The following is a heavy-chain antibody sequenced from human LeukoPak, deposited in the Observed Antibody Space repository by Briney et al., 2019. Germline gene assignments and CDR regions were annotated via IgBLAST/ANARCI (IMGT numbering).Heavy chain of an antibody. D-gene: IGHD3-16*02. CDR2: IWYDGSNK. CDR3: ARSRFGGVIVIGDY. V-gene: IGHV3-33*01. CDR1: GFTFSSYG. Sequence: PGSSLRLSCAASGFTFSSYGMHWVRQAPGKGLEGVAVIWYDGSNKYYADSVKGRFTISRDNSKNTLFLQMNSLRADDTAVYYCARSRFGGVIVIGDYWGQGTLVTVSS. J-gene: IGHJ4*02.